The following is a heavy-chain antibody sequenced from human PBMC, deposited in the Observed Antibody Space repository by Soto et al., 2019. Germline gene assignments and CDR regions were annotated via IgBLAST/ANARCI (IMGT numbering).Heavy chain of an antibody. D-gene: IGHD1-7*01. V-gene: IGHV3-33*01. CDR1: GFTFSSYG. CDR2: IWYDGSNK. Sequence: GGSLRLSCAASGFTFSSYGMHWVRQAPGKGLEWVAVIWYDGSNKYYADSVKGRFTISRDNSKNTLYLQMNSLRAEDTAVYYCARGFTFNWNYERGSFDYWGQGTLVTVSS. CDR3: ARGFTFNWNYERGSFDY. J-gene: IGHJ4*02.